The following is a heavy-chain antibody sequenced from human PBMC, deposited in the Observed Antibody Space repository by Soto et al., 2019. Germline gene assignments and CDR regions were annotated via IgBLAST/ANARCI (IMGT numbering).Heavy chain of an antibody. Sequence: PGGSLRLSCAASGFTFSDYYMSWIRQAPGKGLEWVSYISSSGSTIYYADSVKGRFTISRDNAKNSLYLQMNSLRAEDTAVYYCAREGLIGPTPKWPIYPWAQRTLVPVSS. CDR2: ISSSGSTI. V-gene: IGHV3-11*01. D-gene: IGHD3-16*02. CDR1: GFTFSDYY. J-gene: IGHJ5*02. CDR3: AREGLIGPTPKWPIYP.